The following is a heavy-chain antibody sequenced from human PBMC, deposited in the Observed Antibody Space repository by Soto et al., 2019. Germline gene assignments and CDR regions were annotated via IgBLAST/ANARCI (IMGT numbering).Heavy chain of an antibody. D-gene: IGHD3-10*01. CDR3: ARRDKGSGWFDP. V-gene: IGHV4-39*01. J-gene: IGHJ5*02. CDR2: IYYSGST. CDR1: GGSISSSSYY. Sequence: QLQLQESGPGLVKPSETLSLTCTVSGGSISSSSYYWGWIRQPPGKGLEWIGSIYYSGSTYYNPSLKSRVTISVDTSKNQFSLKLSSVTAADTAVYYCARRDKGSGWFDPWGQGTLVTVSS.